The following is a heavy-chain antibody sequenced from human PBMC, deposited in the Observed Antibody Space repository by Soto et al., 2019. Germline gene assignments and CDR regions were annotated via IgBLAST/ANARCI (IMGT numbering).Heavy chain of an antibody. J-gene: IGHJ3*02. V-gene: IGHV3-23*01. CDR2: IDQSGGTA. CDR3: AHPRGYGVFDAVDI. CDR1: GFIFSTYA. D-gene: IGHD4-17*01. Sequence: GWSLRLSCAASGFIFSTYAMNWVRQAPGKGLELVASIDQSGGTAYYAESVRGRFAISRDNSINTLYLQMSSLRAEDTALYYCAHPRGYGVFDAVDIWGQGTMVTVSS.